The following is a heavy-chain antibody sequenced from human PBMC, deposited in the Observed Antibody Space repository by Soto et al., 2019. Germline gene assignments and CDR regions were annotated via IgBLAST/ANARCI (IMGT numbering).Heavy chain of an antibody. J-gene: IGHJ6*02. Sequence: EVQLVESGGGLVQPGGSLRLSCAASGFTFSSYDMHWVRQATGKGLEWVSAIGTAGDTYYPGSVKGRFTISRENAKNSLYLQMNSLRAGDTAVYYCARVFSGDYGSGSRYYGMDVWGQGTTVTVSS. CDR3: ARVFSGDYGSGSRYYGMDV. V-gene: IGHV3-13*04. CDR2: IGTAGDT. D-gene: IGHD3-10*01. CDR1: GFTFSSYD.